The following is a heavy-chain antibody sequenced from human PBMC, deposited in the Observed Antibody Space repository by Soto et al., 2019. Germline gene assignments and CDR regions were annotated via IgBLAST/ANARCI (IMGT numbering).Heavy chain of an antibody. CDR2: IFWDDDR. CDR3: AHRRGGYTYGQLDY. J-gene: IGHJ4*02. CDR1: GFSLTTGGVG. Sequence: QITLKESGPSLLKPTQTLTLTCSFSGFSLTTGGVGVGWIRQPPGKALEWLALIFWDDDRRYSPSLKTRLTITMDTSKSQVVLTMTNMDPEDTGTYYCAHRRGGYTYGQLDYWGQGTLVTVSS. D-gene: IGHD5-18*01. V-gene: IGHV2-5*02.